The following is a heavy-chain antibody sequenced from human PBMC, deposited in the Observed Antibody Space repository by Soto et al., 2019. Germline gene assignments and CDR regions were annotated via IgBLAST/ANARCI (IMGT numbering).Heavy chain of an antibody. J-gene: IGHJ4*02. V-gene: IGHV3-21*01. D-gene: IGHD3-3*01. Sequence: EVQLVESGGGLVKPGGSLRLSCAASGFTFSSYSMNWVRQAPGKGLEWVSSISSSSSYIYYADSVKGRFTISRDNAKNSLYLQMNSLRAEDTAVHYCARVYYDFWSGYGGYYFDYWGQGTLVTVSS. CDR3: ARVYYDFWSGYGGYYFDY. CDR1: GFTFSSYS. CDR2: ISSSSSYI.